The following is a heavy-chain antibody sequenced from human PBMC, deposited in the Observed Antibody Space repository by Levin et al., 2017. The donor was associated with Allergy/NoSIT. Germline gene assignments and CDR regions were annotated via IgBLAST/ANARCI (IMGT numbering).Heavy chain of an antibody. CDR3: AKEMTAVVPVFDY. V-gene: IGHV3-23*01. CDR1: GFTFSNYA. J-gene: IGHJ4*02. CDR2: ITNSGRT. D-gene: IGHD4-23*01. Sequence: HAGGSLRLSCAASGFTFSNYAMSWVRQAPGKGLEWVSAITNSGRTYYADSVKGRFTVSRDNSKNTLYLQINSLRADDTAVYYCAKEMTAVVPVFDYWGQGTLVTVSS.